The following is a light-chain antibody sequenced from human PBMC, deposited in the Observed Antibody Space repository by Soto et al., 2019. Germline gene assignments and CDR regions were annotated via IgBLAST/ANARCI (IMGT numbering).Light chain of an antibody. CDR3: QQYGSSGT. Sequence: EVVLTQSPVTLSLSPGERATLSCRASQSVGSTYLAWYQQKPGQAPRLLIYGASNRATGIPDRFSGSGSGTDFTLPISRLEPEDFAVYYCQQYGSSGTFGQGTKVDIK. J-gene: IGKJ1*01. CDR1: QSVGSTY. CDR2: GAS. V-gene: IGKV3-20*01.